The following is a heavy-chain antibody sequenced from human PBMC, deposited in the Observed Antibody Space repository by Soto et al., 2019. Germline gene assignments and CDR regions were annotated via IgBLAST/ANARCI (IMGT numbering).Heavy chain of an antibody. D-gene: IGHD6-19*01. CDR3: ATTRCLAVGGSFYR. CDR2: LFSGST. V-gene: IGHV4-39*01. Sequence: TLSLTCTVSGDSIRGRSYYWGWIRQPPGRGMEWVGTLFSGSTYSSPSLKSRVSISLDTSKNQVSLKLRSVAAADTAIYYCATTRCLAVGGSFYRWGQGTLVPVSP. J-gene: IGHJ5*02. CDR1: GDSIRGRSYY.